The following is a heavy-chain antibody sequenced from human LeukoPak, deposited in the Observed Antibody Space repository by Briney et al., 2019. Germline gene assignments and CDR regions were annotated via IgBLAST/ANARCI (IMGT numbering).Heavy chain of an antibody. CDR3: AKDSQPLGDLSFSFYYFDY. V-gene: IGHV3-30*18. D-gene: IGHD3-16*02. CDR2: IPYDGSNK. Sequence: GGSLRLSCAASGFTFSNYGMHWVRQAPGKGLEWVAVIPYDGSNKYYADFVKGRFTISRDNSKNTLHLQMNSLRAEDTAVYYCAKDSQPLGDLSFSFYYFDYWGQGTLVTVSS. J-gene: IGHJ4*02. CDR1: GFTFSNYG.